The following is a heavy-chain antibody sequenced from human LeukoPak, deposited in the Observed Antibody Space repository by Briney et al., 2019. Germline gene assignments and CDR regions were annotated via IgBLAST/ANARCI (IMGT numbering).Heavy chain of an antibody. CDR3: AKEKEDRAVAGFDY. V-gene: IGHV3-9*01. CDR2: ISWSSGSI. Sequence: GGSLRLSCAASGFPFDDYAMHWVRQAPGKGLEWVSGISWSSGSIGYADSVKGRFTISRDNAKNSLYLQMNSLRAEDTALYYCAKEKEDRAVAGFDYWGQGTLVTVSS. D-gene: IGHD6-19*01. J-gene: IGHJ4*02. CDR1: GFPFDDYA.